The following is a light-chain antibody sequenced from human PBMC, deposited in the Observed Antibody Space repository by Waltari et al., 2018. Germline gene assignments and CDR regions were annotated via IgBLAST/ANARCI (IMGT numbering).Light chain of an antibody. CDR2: GAS. V-gene: IGKV3-15*01. CDR3: QQCNNWPYT. Sequence: PGERAILSCRASQTVSSTLAWYQQKPGQAPRLLIYGASTRATGIPARFSGSGSGTDFTLTISSLQSEDFAVYYCQQCNNWPYTFGQGTRLEIK. J-gene: IGKJ2*01. CDR1: QTVSST.